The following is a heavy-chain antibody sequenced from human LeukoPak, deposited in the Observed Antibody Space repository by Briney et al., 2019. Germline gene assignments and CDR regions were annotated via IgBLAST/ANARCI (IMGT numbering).Heavy chain of an antibody. CDR3: AREVGATSVGACDI. CDR1: GFTFSSYE. J-gene: IGHJ3*02. CDR2: ISSSGSTI. V-gene: IGHV3-48*03. D-gene: IGHD1-26*01. Sequence: GGSLRLSCAASGFTFSSYEMTWVRQAPGKGLEWVSYISSSGSTIYYADSVKGRFTISRDNAKNSLYLQMNSLRAEDTAVYYCAREVGATSVGACDIWGQGTMVTVSS.